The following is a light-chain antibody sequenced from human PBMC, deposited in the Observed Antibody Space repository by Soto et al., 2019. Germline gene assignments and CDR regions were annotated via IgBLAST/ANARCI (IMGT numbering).Light chain of an antibody. CDR1: QSISSN. CDR2: AAS. CDR3: QKSYSTPLN. V-gene: IGKV1-39*01. Sequence: DIQITHSPSSLSASVVDRVTITFLASQSISSNLNWYQQKPGKAPKLLIYAASSLQSGVPSRFSGGGSGTDFTLTISSLQPEDFATYSCQKSYSTPLNFGGGTKVDIK. J-gene: IGKJ4*01.